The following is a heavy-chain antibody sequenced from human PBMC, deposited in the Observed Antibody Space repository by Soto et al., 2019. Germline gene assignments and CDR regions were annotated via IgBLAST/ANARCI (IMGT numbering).Heavy chain of an antibody. CDR3: ARLAKEENPKVGSWYFFDY. V-gene: IGHV4-31*03. Sequence: SETLSLTCSVSGGSISSGGYFYSWIRQHPGQGLEWIGSIYYSGRTYYNASLQSRLSMSVDTSKNHFSLKLTSVTAADTAVYFCARLAKEENPKVGSWYFFDYWGQGVMVTSPQ. CDR2: IYYSGRT. CDR1: GGSISSGGYF. D-gene: IGHD1-26*01. J-gene: IGHJ4*02.